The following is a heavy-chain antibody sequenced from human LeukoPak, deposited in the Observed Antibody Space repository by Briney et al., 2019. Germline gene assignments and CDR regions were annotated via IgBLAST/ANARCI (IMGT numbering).Heavy chain of an antibody. CDR3: ARWTSQAFDI. CDR2: LSRSGSIT. V-gene: IGHV3-11*01. D-gene: IGHD3/OR15-3a*01. Sequence: GGSLRLSCAASGFTFSDLYMSWIRQAPGKGLEWVSYLSRSGSITYYADSVKGRFTMSRDNAKNSLYLQMNSLRAEDTGVYYCARWTSQAFDIWGQGTMVTVSS. CDR1: GFTFSDLY. J-gene: IGHJ3*02.